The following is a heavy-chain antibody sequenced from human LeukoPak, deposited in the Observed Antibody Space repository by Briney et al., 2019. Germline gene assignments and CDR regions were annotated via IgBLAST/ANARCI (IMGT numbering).Heavy chain of an antibody. Sequence: ETLSLTCTVSGGSITNNNYYWVWIRQPPGKGLVWASRITSDGTGTKYADSVKGRFTISTDTAKNTLYLEMNSLRVEDTALYYCARERFHYDVWGQGTLVTVSS. CDR2: ITSDGTGT. V-gene: IGHV3-74*01. CDR1: GGSITNNNYY. CDR3: ARERFHYDV. D-gene: IGHD3-22*01. J-gene: IGHJ4*02.